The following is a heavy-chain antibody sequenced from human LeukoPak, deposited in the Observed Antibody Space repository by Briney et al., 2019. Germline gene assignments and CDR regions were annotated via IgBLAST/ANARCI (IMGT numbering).Heavy chain of an antibody. CDR3: ARDYLRAHYFEY. CDR2: IYYSVSP. Sequence: PSQTLSLTCIVSGGSISSDYWSWIRHPPGERLEWIGHIYYSVSPNTSPSLKRRDTISLDTSKKQFSLRLTSVTPPHTPVYYCARDYLRAHYFEYWGQGILVTVSS. J-gene: IGHJ4*02. D-gene: IGHD3-16*02. V-gene: IGHV4-59*01. CDR1: GGSISSDY.